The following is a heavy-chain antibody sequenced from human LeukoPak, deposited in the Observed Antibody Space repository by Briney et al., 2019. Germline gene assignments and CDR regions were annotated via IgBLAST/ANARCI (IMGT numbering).Heavy chain of an antibody. D-gene: IGHD3-10*01. CDR1: GYTLSSYY. CDR2: INPSGGST. J-gene: IGHJ4*02. V-gene: IGHV1-46*01. Sequence: ASVKVSCKSSGYTLSSYYIHWVRQAPGQVLEWMGVINPSGGSTTYAQKFQGRVTMTRDTSTSTVYMDLSSLRSEDTAVYYCARESLPYYYGSGNYYNFFDYWGQGTLITVSS. CDR3: ARESLPYYYGSGNYYNFFDY.